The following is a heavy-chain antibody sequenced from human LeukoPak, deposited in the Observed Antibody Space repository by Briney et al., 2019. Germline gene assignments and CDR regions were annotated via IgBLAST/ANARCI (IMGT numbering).Heavy chain of an antibody. CDR1: GGSFSGYY. CDR3: ARREWLEFDY. Sequence: PSEILSLTCAVYGGSFSGYYWSWIRQPPGKGLEWIGEINHSGSTNYNPSLKSRVTISVDTSKNQFSLKLSSVTAADTAVYYCARREWLEFDYWGQGTLVTVSS. D-gene: IGHD6-19*01. V-gene: IGHV4-34*01. J-gene: IGHJ4*02. CDR2: INHSGST.